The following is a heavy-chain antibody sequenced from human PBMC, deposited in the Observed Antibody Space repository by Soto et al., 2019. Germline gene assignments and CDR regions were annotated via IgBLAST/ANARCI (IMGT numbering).Heavy chain of an antibody. CDR3: AATSYSSSWPYVY. V-gene: IGHV1-69*13. D-gene: IGHD6-13*01. J-gene: IGHJ4*02. CDR1: GGTFSSYA. Sequence: VKVSCKASGGTFSSYAISWVRQPPGQGLEWMGGIIPIFGTANYAQKFQGRVTITADKSTSTAYMELSSLRSEDTAVYYCAATSYSSSWPYVYWGQGTLVTVSS. CDR2: IIPIFGTA.